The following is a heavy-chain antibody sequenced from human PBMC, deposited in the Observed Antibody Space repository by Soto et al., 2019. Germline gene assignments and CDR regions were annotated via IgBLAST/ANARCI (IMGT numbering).Heavy chain of an antibody. Sequence: ASVKVSCKASGYIFTSYYIHWVRQAPGQGLEWMGWINPNSGGTNYAQKFQGWVTMTRDTSISTAYMELSRLRSDDTAVYYCARVDPTYYYYGMDVWGQGTTVTVSS. V-gene: IGHV1-2*04. CDR2: INPNSGGT. CDR3: ARVDPTYYYYGMDV. J-gene: IGHJ6*02. D-gene: IGHD2-15*01. CDR1: GYIFTSYY.